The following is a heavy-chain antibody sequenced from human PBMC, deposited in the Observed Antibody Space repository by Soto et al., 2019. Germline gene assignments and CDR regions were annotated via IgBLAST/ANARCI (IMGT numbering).Heavy chain of an antibody. J-gene: IGHJ4*02. CDR1: GYSFHNFG. V-gene: IGHV1-18*01. D-gene: IGHD1-26*01. CDR2: INTYNGNT. CDR3: ARDKEWGRQATYYFSN. Sequence: GASVKVSCKTSGYSFHNFGISWVRQARGEGLEWMGWINTYNGNTNYARKFQDRVTMTTDTSTSTAYMELRSLRSDDTAIYYCARDKEWGRQATYYFSNWGQGTLVTVSS.